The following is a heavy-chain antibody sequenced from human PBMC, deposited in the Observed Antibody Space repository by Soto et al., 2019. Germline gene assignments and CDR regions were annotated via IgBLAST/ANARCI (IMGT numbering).Heavy chain of an antibody. CDR2: ISGSGGST. Sequence: GGSLRLSCAASGFTFSSYAMSWVRQAPGKGLEWVSAISGSGGSTYYADSVKGRFTISRDNSKNTLYLQMNSLRAEDTAVYYCAKESRSGYYYYYGMDVWGQWTTVTVSS. J-gene: IGHJ6*02. V-gene: IGHV3-23*01. D-gene: IGHD3-3*01. CDR1: GFTFSSYA. CDR3: AKESRSGYYYYYGMDV.